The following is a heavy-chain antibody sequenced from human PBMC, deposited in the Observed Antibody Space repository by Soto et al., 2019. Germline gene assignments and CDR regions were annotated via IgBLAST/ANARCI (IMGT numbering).Heavy chain of an antibody. CDR3: ARDRGYYDTSGYYLHDY. CDR1: GFTFSSYS. J-gene: IGHJ4*02. D-gene: IGHD3-22*01. Sequence: GGSLRLSCAASGFTFSSYSMNWVRQAPGKGLEWVSSISSSSSYIYYADSVKGRFTISRDNAKNSLYLQMNSLRAEETAVYYCARDRGYYDTSGYYLHDYWGQGTLVTVSS. CDR2: ISSSSSYI. V-gene: IGHV3-21*01.